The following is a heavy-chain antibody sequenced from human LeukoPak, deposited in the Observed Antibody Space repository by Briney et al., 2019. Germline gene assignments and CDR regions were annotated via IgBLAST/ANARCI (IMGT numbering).Heavy chain of an antibody. D-gene: IGHD3-22*01. CDR3: AGGYYDSSGYSTIDAFDI. Sequence: SVKVSCKASGFTFTSSAMQWVRQARGQRLEWIGWIVVGSGNTNYAQRFQERVTITRDMSTSTAYMELSSLRSEDTAVYYCAGGYYDSSGYSTIDAFDIWGQGTMVAVSS. CDR2: IVVGSGNT. V-gene: IGHV1-58*02. CDR1: GFTFTSSA. J-gene: IGHJ3*02.